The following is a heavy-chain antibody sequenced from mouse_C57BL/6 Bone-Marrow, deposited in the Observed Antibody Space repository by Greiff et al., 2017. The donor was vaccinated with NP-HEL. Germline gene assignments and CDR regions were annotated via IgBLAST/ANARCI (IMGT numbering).Heavy chain of an antibody. D-gene: IGHD2-5*01. CDR1: GFSLTSYG. CDR2: IWSGGST. Sequence: QVQLKQSGPGLVQPSQSLSITCTVSGFSLTSYGVHWVRQSPGKGLEWLGVIWSGGSTDYNAAFISRLSISKDNSKSQVFFKMNSLQADDTAIYYCARKTFYYSNYGDYAMDYWGQGTSVTVSS. J-gene: IGHJ4*01. CDR3: ARKTFYYSNYGDYAMDY. V-gene: IGHV2-2*01.